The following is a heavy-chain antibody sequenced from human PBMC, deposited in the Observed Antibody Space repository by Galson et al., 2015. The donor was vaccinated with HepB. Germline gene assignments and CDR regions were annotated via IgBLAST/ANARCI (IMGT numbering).Heavy chain of an antibody. D-gene: IGHD6-19*01. J-gene: IGHJ5*02. CDR3: AQFNVTSGWRS. Sequence: PALVKPTQPLTLTCTFSGFSLTTRGVGVGWIRQSPVKALECLALIYWDDDKRYSPSLKSSVTITKDTSKNQVVLTMTNMDPVDTATYYCAQFNVTSGWRSWGQGTLVTVSS. CDR1: GFSLTTRGVG. CDR2: IYWDDDK. V-gene: IGHV2-5*02.